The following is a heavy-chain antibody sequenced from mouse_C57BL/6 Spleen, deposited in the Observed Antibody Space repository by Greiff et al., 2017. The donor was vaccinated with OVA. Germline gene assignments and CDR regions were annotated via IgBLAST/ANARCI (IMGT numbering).Heavy chain of an antibody. CDR2: LYPRDGST. CDR3: ARSIFITTVVATRNYFDY. D-gene: IGHD1-1*01. Sequence: VQLQESGPELVKPGASVKLSCKASGYTFTSYDINWVKQRPGQGLEWIGWLYPRDGSTKYNEKFKGKATLTVDTSSSTAYMELHSLTSEDSAVYFCARSIFITTVVATRNYFDYWGQGTTLTVSS. V-gene: IGHV1-85*01. CDR1: GYTFTSYD. J-gene: IGHJ2*01.